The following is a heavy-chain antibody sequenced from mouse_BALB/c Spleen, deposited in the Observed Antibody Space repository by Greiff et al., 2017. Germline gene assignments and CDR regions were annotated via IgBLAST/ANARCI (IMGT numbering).Heavy chain of an antibody. V-gene: IGHV5-6*01. CDR1: GFTFSSYG. CDR3: ARHGSYAMDY. CDR2: ISSGGSYT. Sequence: EVHLVESGGDLVKPGGSLKLSCAASGFTFSSYGMSWVRQTPDKRLEWVATISSGGSYTYYPDSVKGRFTISRDNAKNTLYLQMSSLKSEDTAMYYCARHGSYAMDYWGQGTSDTVSS. J-gene: IGHJ4*01.